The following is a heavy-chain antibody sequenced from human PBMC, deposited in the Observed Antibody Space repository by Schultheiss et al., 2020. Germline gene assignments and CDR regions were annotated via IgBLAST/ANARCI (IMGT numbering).Heavy chain of an antibody. Sequence: SETLSLTCTVSGGSISSGSYSWSWIRQPPGKGLEWIGYIYYSGSTYYNPSLKSRVTISVDTSKNQFSLKLSSVTAADTAVYYCARDSYCGGDCFGLGMDVWGQGTTVTVSS. CDR2: IYYSGST. V-gene: IGHV4-30-4*07. CDR3: ARDSYCGGDCFGLGMDV. CDR1: GGSISSGSYS. J-gene: IGHJ6*02. D-gene: IGHD2-21*01.